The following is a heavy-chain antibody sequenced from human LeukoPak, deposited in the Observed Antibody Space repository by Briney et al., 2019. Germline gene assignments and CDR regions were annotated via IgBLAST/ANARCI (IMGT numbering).Heavy chain of an antibody. Sequence: AEPLSLPCTVSGGSISSYYWRWIRQPPGKGLEWIGYIYYSGSANYNPSLKSRVTISVDTSKNQFSLKLSSVTAADTAVYYCARVGDYGDYGYYGMDVWGQGTTVTVSS. D-gene: IGHD4-17*01. V-gene: IGHV4-59*01. CDR1: GGSISSYY. J-gene: IGHJ6*02. CDR3: ARVGDYGDYGYYGMDV. CDR2: IYYSGSA.